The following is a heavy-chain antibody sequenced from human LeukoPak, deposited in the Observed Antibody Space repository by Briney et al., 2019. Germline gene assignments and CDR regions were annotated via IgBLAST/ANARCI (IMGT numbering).Heavy chain of an antibody. Sequence: ASVKVSCKASGYTFTSYDINWVRQATGQGLEWMGWMNPNSGNTGYAQKFQGRVTMTRNPSISTAYMELSSLRSEDTAVYYCARGVVIVPNYYYYMDVWGKGTTVTVSS. D-gene: IGHD2-21*01. CDR1: GYTFTSYD. V-gene: IGHV1-8*01. CDR3: ARGVVIVPNYYYYMDV. CDR2: MNPNSGNT. J-gene: IGHJ6*03.